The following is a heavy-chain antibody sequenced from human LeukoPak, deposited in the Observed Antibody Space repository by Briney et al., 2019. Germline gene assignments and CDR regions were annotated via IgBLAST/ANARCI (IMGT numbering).Heavy chain of an antibody. V-gene: IGHV3-43*01. J-gene: IGHJ4*02. CDR1: GFTFDDYT. CDR3: AKDNADDDSFDY. CDR2: ISWDGGST. Sequence: GGSLRLSCAASGFTFDDYTMHWVRQAPGEGLEWVSLISWDGGSTYYADSVKGRFTISRDNSKNSLYLQMNSLRTEDTALYYCAKDNADDDSFDYWGREPWSPSPQ. D-gene: IGHD1-1*01.